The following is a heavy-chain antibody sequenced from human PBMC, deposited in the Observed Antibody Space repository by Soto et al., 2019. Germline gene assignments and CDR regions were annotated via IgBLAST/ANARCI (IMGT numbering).Heavy chain of an antibody. CDR3: AKDQGSSWYEIDY. V-gene: IGHV3-23*01. Sequence: GGSLRLSCAASGFPFSSYAMNWVRQAPGKGLEWVSGISGSGGSTYYADSVKGRFTISRDNSRNTLYLQMNSLRAEDTAVYYCAKDQGSSWYEIDYWGQGTLVTVSS. J-gene: IGHJ4*02. CDR2: ISGSGGST. D-gene: IGHD6-13*01. CDR1: GFPFSSYA.